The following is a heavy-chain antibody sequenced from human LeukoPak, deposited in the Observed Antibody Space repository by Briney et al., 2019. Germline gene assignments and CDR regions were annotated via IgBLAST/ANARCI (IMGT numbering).Heavy chain of an antibody. Sequence: GGSLRLSCAASGSTFSAYWMTWVRQAPGKGLEWVANIKQDGSEKYYVDSVKGRFTISRDNANISLYLQMNNLRAEDTAVYYCARHRRAYRYFDYWGQGTLVTVSS. J-gene: IGHJ4*02. V-gene: IGHV3-7*03. CDR3: ARHRRAYRYFDY. D-gene: IGHD3-16*02. CDR1: GSTFSAYW. CDR2: IKQDGSEK.